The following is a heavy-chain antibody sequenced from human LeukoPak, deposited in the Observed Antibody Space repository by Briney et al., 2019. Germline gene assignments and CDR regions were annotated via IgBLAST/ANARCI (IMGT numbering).Heavy chain of an antibody. Sequence: GGSLRLSCAASGFTFSNTWMNWVRQAPGKGLEWVGRIQSKTDGGTTEYAAPVKGRFTISRDDPKTTLYLQMNSLKTEDTAVYYCATLTVRGVINIWGQGTLVTVSS. CDR1: GFTFSNTW. CDR2: IQSKTDGGTT. J-gene: IGHJ4*02. V-gene: IGHV3-15*01. CDR3: ATLTVRGVINI. D-gene: IGHD3-10*01.